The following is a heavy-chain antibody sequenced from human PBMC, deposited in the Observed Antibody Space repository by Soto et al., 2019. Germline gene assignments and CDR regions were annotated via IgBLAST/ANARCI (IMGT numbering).Heavy chain of an antibody. V-gene: IGHV1-69*13. Sequence: GASVKVSCKASGGTFSSYAISWVRQAPGQGLEWMGGIIPIFGTANYAQKFQGRVTITADESTSTAYMELSSLRSEDTAVYYCARALLQDSSGYIDYYGMDVWGQGTKVTVSS. J-gene: IGHJ6*02. CDR2: IIPIFGTA. CDR3: ARALLQDSSGYIDYYGMDV. D-gene: IGHD3-22*01. CDR1: GGTFSSYA.